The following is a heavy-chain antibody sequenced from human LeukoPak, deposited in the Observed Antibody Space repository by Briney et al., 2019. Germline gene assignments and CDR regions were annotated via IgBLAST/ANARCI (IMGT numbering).Heavy chain of an antibody. Sequence: GGSLRLSCAASGFTFSSYNMNWVRQAPGKGLEWVSFISSSGNYIYYADSMKGRFTISRDNTKNSLYLQMNSLRAEDTAVYYCARDLRGKEEYGDNGYFDYWGQGILVTVS. CDR2: ISSSGNYI. CDR3: ARDLRGKEEYGDNGYFDY. J-gene: IGHJ4*02. CDR1: GFTFSSYN. V-gene: IGHV3-21*01. D-gene: IGHD4-23*01.